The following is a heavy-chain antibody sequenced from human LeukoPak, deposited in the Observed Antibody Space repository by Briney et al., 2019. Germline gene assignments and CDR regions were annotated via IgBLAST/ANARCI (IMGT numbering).Heavy chain of an antibody. Sequence: SVKVSCKASGGTFSSYAISLVRQAPGQGLEWMGRIIPIFGTANYAQKFQGRVTITTDESTSTAYMELSSLRSEDTAVYYCARVPASLRYFEDYYYMDVWGKGTTVTVSS. CDR2: IIPIFGTA. CDR1: GGTFSSYA. CDR3: ARVPASLRYFEDYYYMDV. J-gene: IGHJ6*03. V-gene: IGHV1-69*05. D-gene: IGHD3-9*01.